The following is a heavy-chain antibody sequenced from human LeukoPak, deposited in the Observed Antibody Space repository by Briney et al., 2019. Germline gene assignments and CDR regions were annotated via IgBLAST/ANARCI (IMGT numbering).Heavy chain of an antibody. CDR3: ARKRLADLGDDTSFGGTPFDS. V-gene: IGHV3-48*03. CDR2: ITSGASVI. CDR1: GFTFETYQ. Sequence: GRSLRLSCVASGFTFETYQMNWVRQAPGKGLEWLSGITSGASVIYYADSVKGRFTISRDDAMNSVFLQMSGLTVDDTAVYYCARKRLADLGDDTSFGGTPFDSWGQGTLVIVSS. J-gene: IGHJ4*02. D-gene: IGHD3-16*01.